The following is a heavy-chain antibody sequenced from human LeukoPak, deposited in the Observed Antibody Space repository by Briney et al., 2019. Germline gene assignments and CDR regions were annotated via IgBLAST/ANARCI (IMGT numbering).Heavy chain of an antibody. CDR2: IIPICGTA. V-gene: IGHV1-69*13. CDR1: GGTFSSYA. J-gene: IGHJ6*03. D-gene: IGHD3-10*01. CDR3: ASKEYYYGSGSYYYYYYYYMDV. Sequence: ASVKVSCKASGGTFSSYAISWVPQAPGQGLEWMGGIIPICGTAKYAQKFQGRVTITADESTSTAYTELSSLRSQDTAVYYCASKEYYYGSGSYYYYYYYYMDVWGKGTTVTVSS.